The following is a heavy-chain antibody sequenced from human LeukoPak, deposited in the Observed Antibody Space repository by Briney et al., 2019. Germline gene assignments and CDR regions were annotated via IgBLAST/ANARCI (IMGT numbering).Heavy chain of an antibody. V-gene: IGHV3-7*01. D-gene: IGHD2-2*01. CDR3: VSFYETY. Sequence: PGGSLRLSCAASGFTFSIYWMSWVRQAPGKGLEWVANIKQDGSERYYVDSVKGRFTLSRDNAKNMVYLHMNSLRVDDTAVYYCVSFYETYWGRGTLVTVSS. CDR1: GFTFSIYW. CDR2: IKQDGSER. J-gene: IGHJ4*02.